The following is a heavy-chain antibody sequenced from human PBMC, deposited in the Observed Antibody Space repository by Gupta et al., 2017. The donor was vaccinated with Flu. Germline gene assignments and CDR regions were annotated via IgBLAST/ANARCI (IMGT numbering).Heavy chain of an antibody. CDR2: IRSKANSYAT. CDR1: GFTFRGSA. J-gene: IGHJ4*02. D-gene: IGHD3-16*01. Sequence: EVQLVESGGGLVQPGGSLKLSCAASGFTFRGSALHWVRQASGKGLEWVGRIRSKANSYATAYAASVKGRFTISRDDSKNTAYLQMNSLKTEDTAVYYCTRLGEMATHDFDYWGQGTLVTVSS. CDR3: TRLGEMATHDFDY. V-gene: IGHV3-73*01.